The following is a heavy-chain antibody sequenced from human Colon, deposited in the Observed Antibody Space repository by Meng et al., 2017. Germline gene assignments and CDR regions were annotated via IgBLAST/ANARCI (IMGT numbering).Heavy chain of an antibody. CDR2: IKHDGSEE. CDR1: GFSFSSNF. J-gene: IGHJ4*02. D-gene: IGHD1-26*01. V-gene: IGHV3-7*01. CDR3: AKNRVGHDF. Sequence: GESLKISCAASGFSFSSNFVSWVRQAPGKGLEWVASIKHDGSEEGYVDSVKGRFTISRDNTKNSLYLQMNSLRAEDTAVYYCAKNRVGHDFWGQGMLVTVSS.